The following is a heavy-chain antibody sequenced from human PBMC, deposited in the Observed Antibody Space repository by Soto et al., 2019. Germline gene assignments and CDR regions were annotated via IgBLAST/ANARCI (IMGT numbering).Heavy chain of an antibody. Sequence: SETLSLTCTVAGGAVSSGTYYWSWIRQPPGKGLEWIGHIYFTGSTNYNPSLKSRVTMSLDTSRNQFSLKLSSVTAADTAFYYSTRAPPRIQWFHPWRLGTLVAVS. J-gene: IGHJ5*02. CDR2: IYFTGST. V-gene: IGHV4-61*01. CDR3: TRAPPRIQWFHP. CDR1: GGAVSSGTYY.